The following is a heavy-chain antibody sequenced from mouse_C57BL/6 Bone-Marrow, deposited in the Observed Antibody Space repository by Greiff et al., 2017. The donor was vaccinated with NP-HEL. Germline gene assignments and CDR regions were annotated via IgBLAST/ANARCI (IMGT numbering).Heavy chain of an antibody. CDR2: IDPSDSYT. CDR3: AREDYYGSRGAY. D-gene: IGHD1-1*01. V-gene: IGHV1-69*01. J-gene: IGHJ3*01. Sequence: QVQLQQPGAELVMPGASVKLSCKASGYTFTSYWMHWVKQRPGQGLEWIGEIDPSDSYTNYNQKFKGKSTLTVDKSSSTAYMQRSSLTSEDSAVYYCAREDYYGSRGAYWGQGTLVTVSA. CDR1: GYTFTSYW.